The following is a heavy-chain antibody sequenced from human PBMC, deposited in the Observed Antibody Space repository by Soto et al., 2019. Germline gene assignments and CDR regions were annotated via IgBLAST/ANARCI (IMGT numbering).Heavy chain of an antibody. Sequence: SETLSLTCTVSGGSINSGDYYWTWVRQPPGKGLEWIGNIFHSGSTYYTPSLQSRVTISLDTSKNHFSLKLSSVTPADTAVYYCDRHGYYGSGTYYTFYYDMDVWGHGPTGT. J-gene: IGHJ6*02. V-gene: IGHV4-30-4*01. CDR3: DRHGYYGSGTYYTFYYDMDV. CDR1: GGSINSGDYY. D-gene: IGHD3-10*01. CDR2: IFHSGST.